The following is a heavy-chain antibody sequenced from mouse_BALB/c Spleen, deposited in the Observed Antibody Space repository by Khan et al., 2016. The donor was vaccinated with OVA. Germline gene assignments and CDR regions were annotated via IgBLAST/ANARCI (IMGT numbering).Heavy chain of an antibody. J-gene: IGHJ4*01. V-gene: IGHV2-6-7*01. D-gene: IGHD2-10*01. CDR2: IWGDGST. Sequence: QMQLEESGPGLVAPSQSLSITCTVSGFSLTGYGVNWVRQPPGKGLEWLGMIWGDGSTDYNSDLKSRLNLSKDNYKSQVFLKMNSLQTDDTARYYGAWAYYGNYREAMDYWGHGTSVTVSA. CDR3: AWAYYGNYREAMDY. CDR1: GFSLTGYG.